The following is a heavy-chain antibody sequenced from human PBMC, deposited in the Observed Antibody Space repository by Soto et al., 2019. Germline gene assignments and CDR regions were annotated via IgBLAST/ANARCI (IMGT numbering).Heavy chain of an antibody. Sequence: SETLSLTCVVSGHSINSAYYWGWIRQPPGKGLEWIGSMYHSGGNSYNPSLQSRVSMSMVTSKNQFSLKLRSATAADTAVYYCAAYDFSGAAAFDIWGRGTRVTVSS. V-gene: IGHV4-38-2*01. D-gene: IGHD3-16*01. J-gene: IGHJ3*02. CDR3: AAYDFSGAAAFDI. CDR2: MYHSGGN. CDR1: GHSINSAYY.